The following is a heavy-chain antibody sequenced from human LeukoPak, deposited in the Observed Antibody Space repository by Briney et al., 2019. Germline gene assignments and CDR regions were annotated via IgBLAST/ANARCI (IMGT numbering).Heavy chain of an antibody. V-gene: IGHV1-24*01. J-gene: IGHJ6*02. D-gene: IGHD1-26*01. Sequence: ASVKVSCKVSGYTLTELSMHWVRQAPGKGLEWMGGFDPEDGETIYAQKFQGRVTMTEDTSTDTAYMELSSLRSEDTAVYYCARGGTAGSYYYYYGMDVWGQGTTVTVSS. CDR1: GYTLTELS. CDR3: ARGGTAGSYYYYYGMDV. CDR2: FDPEDGET.